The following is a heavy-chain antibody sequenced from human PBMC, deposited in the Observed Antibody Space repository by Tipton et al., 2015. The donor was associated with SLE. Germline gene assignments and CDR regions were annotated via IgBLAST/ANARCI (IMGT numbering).Heavy chain of an antibody. J-gene: IGHJ4*02. CDR1: GGSISSSSYY. D-gene: IGHD3-22*01. V-gene: IGHV4-39*07. CDR2: IYYSGST. CDR3: ARSYDSSALDY. Sequence: TLSLTCTVSGGSISSSSYYWGWIRQPPGKGLEWIGSIYYSGSTYYNPSLKSRVTISVDTSKNQFSLKLSSVTAADTAVYYCARSYDSSALDYWGQGTLVTVSS.